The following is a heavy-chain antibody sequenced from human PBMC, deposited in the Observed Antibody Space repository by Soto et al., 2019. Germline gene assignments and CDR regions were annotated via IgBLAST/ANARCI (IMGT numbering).Heavy chain of an antibody. Sequence: EVQLVESGGGLVQPGRSLRLSCAASGFTFDDYAMHWVRQAPGKGLEWVSGISWNSGSIGYADSVKGRFTISSDNAKNSLYLQMNSVRAEDTALYYCAKGGSGFFDYWGKGTLVTVYS. V-gene: IGHV3-9*01. D-gene: IGHD6-19*01. J-gene: IGHJ4*02. CDR3: AKGGSGFFDY. CDR1: GFTFDDYA. CDR2: ISWNSGSI.